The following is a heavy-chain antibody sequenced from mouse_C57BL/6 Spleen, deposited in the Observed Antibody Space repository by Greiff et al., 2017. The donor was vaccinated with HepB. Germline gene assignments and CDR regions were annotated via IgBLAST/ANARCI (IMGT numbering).Heavy chain of an antibody. Sequence: QVQLQQSGAELARPGASVKLSCKASGYTFTSYGISWVKQRTGQGLEWIGEIYPRSGNTYYNEKFKGKATLTADKSSSTAYMELRSLTSEDSAVYFCARGTTGGFDVWGTGTTVTVSS. V-gene: IGHV1-81*01. CDR1: GYTFTSYG. D-gene: IGHD1-1*01. J-gene: IGHJ1*03. CDR3: ARGTTGGFDV. CDR2: IYPRSGNT.